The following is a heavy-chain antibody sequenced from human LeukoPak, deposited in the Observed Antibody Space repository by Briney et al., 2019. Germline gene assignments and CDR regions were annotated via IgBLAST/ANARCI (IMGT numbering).Heavy chain of an antibody. V-gene: IGHV1-2*06. D-gene: IGHD3-10*01. Sequence: ASVKVSCKASGYTFTGYYMHWVRQAPGQGLEWMGRINPNSGGTNYAQKFQGRVTMTRDTSISTAYMELSRLRSDDTAVYYCAVDLKLLWFGELDYWGQGTLVTVSS. J-gene: IGHJ4*02. CDR2: INPNSGGT. CDR3: AVDLKLLWFGELDY. CDR1: GYTFTGYY.